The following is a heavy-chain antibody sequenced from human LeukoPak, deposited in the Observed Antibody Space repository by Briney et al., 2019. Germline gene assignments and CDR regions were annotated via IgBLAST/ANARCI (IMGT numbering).Heavy chain of an antibody. CDR1: GFTFSSYG. Sequence: GGSLRLSCAASGFTFSSYGMHWVRQAPGKGLEWVTFIRYDGSNKYYADSVKGRFTISRDNSKNTLYLQMNSLRAEDTAVYYCAKDGEDIVVVPAADGAFDYWGQGTLVTVSS. CDR3: AKDGEDIVVVPAADGAFDY. V-gene: IGHV3-30*02. CDR2: IRYDGSNK. J-gene: IGHJ4*02. D-gene: IGHD2-2*01.